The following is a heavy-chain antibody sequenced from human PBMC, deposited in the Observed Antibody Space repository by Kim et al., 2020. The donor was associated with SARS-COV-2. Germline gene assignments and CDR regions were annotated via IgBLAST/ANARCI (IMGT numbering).Heavy chain of an antibody. J-gene: IGHJ4*02. V-gene: IGHV3-7*01. CDR3: ARDSDGDLQDY. CDR2: K. Sequence: KYIVDSVKGRLTISRDNAKNSLYLQMNSLRAEDTAVYYGARDSDGDLQDYWGQGTLVTVSS. D-gene: IGHD4-17*01.